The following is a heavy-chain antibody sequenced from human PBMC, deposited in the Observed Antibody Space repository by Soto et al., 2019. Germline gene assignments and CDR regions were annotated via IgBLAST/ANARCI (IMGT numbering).Heavy chain of an antibody. CDR1: GDSVSSNSAA. J-gene: IGHJ6*03. D-gene: IGHD1-7*01. CDR3: AGTTSHYWYYMDV. Sequence: SQTLSRTCVISGDSVSSNSAAWNWIRQSTSRGLEWLGRTYYRTRWYYDYAVSVRSRITVNPDTSKNQFSLQLTSVTPEDTAVYYCAGTTSHYWYYMDVWGKGTTVTVSS. V-gene: IGHV6-1*01. CDR2: TYYRTRWYY.